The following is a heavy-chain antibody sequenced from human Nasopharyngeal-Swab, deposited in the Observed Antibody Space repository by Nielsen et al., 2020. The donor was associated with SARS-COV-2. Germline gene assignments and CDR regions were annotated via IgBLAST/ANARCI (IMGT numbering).Heavy chain of an antibody. CDR3: ARDEVGPGY. J-gene: IGHJ4*02. Sequence: GGSLRLSCAATGFTFSSYWMSWVRQAPGRGLEWLAHTKEDGTVTHYVDSVRGRFTVSRDNAKNSLFLQMNSLRAEDTAVYFCARDEVGPGYWGQGTLVSVSS. D-gene: IGHD1-26*01. CDR2: TKEDGTVT. CDR1: GFTFSSYW. V-gene: IGHV3-7*03.